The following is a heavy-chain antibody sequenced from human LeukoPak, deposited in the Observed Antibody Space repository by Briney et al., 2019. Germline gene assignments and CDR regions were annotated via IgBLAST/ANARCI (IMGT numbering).Heavy chain of an antibody. D-gene: IGHD3-9*01. V-gene: IGHV1-18*01. J-gene: IGHJ4*02. CDR2: ISAYNGNT. Sequence: ASVKVSCKASGYTFTSYGISWVRQAPGQGLEWMGWISAYNGNTNYAQKLQGRVTMTTDTSTSTAYMELRSLRSDDTAVYYCARGTDILTGYCSHFDYWGQGTLVTVSS. CDR3: ARGTDILTGYCSHFDY. CDR1: GYTFTSYG.